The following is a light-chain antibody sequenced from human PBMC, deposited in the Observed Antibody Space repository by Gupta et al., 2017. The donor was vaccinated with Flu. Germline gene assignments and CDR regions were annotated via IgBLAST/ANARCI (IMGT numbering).Light chain of an antibody. Sequence: QSALTQPASLSGSPGQSITISCSGTSSDVGGYNYVSCYQQHPGKAPKLMIYEVSNRPSGVSNRFSVSKSGNTASLTISGLHSEDEADYFCSSYTSTTTPGVFGTGTRVTVL. CDR1: SSDVGGYNY. CDR3: SSYTSTTTPGV. CDR2: EVS. V-gene: IGLV2-14*01. J-gene: IGLJ1*01.